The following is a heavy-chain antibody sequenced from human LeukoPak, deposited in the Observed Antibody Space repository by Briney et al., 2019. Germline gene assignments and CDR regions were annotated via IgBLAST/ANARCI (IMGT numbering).Heavy chain of an antibody. J-gene: IGHJ4*02. V-gene: IGHV1-18*01. CDR1: GYTFTSYG. Sequence: ASVKVSCKASGYTFTSYGISWVRQAPGQGLEWMGWISAYNGNTNYAQKLQGRVTMTTDTSTSTAYMELRSLRSDDTAVYYCARAGGGSGWYGDSDFDYWGQGTLVTVPS. D-gene: IGHD6-19*01. CDR3: ARAGGGSGWYGDSDFDY. CDR2: ISAYNGNT.